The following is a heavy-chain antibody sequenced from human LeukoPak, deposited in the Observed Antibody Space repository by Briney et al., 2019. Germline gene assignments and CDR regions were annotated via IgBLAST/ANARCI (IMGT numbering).Heavy chain of an antibody. CDR2: VTTGGSTT. Sequence: PGGSPRLSCAASGFTFSDFEMNWVRQAPGKGLEWIAHVTTGGSTTFYEDSVRGRFTISRDNAESSVYLQLNSLRAEDTAVYYCATKVPGTSHFSSWGQGTLVTVSS. CDR1: GFTFSDFE. V-gene: IGHV3-48*03. D-gene: IGHD6-19*01. CDR3: ATKVPGTSHFSS. J-gene: IGHJ4*02.